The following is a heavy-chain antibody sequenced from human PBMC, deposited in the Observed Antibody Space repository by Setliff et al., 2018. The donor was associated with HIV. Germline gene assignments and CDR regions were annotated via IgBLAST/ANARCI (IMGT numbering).Heavy chain of an antibody. J-gene: IGHJ4*02. CDR2: IYTSGST. V-gene: IGHV4-59*08. CDR1: GGSISGYY. D-gene: IGHD5-12*01. CDR3: ARQPRWLQFPRYFDY. Sequence: SETLSLTCTVSGGSISGYYWSWIRQSPGKGLEWIGYIYTSGSTKYNPSLKSRVTISLDSSKNQFSLKLSSVTAADTAVYYCARQPRWLQFPRYFDYWGQGTLVTVSS.